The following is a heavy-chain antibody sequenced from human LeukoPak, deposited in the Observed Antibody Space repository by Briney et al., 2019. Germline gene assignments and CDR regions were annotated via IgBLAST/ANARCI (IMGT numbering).Heavy chain of an antibody. V-gene: IGHV5-51*01. CDR2: IYPGDSDT. Sequence: GESLMISCRGSGYSFDLYYIGWVRQMPGKGLEWMGIIYPGDSDTKYNPSFQGQVTMSADKSMNTAYLHWNNLKASDSATYYCARRRGSGYYSFDVWGQGTIVTVSS. CDR1: GYSFDLYY. CDR3: ARRRGSGYYSFDV. D-gene: IGHD3-3*01. J-gene: IGHJ3*01.